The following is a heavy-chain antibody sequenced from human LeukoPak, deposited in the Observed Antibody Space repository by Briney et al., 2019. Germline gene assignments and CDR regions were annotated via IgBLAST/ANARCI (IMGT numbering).Heavy chain of an antibody. V-gene: IGHV3-23*01. CDR1: GFTFSSYA. CDR2: ISGSGGST. CDR3: ARGCSSTSCYTEGGY. D-gene: IGHD2-2*02. J-gene: IGHJ4*02. Sequence: GGSLRLSCAASGFTFSSYAMSWVRQAPGKGLEWVSAISGSGGSTYYADSEKGRFTISRDNAKNSLYLQMNSLRAEDTAVYYCARGCSSTSCYTEGGYWGQGTLVTVSS.